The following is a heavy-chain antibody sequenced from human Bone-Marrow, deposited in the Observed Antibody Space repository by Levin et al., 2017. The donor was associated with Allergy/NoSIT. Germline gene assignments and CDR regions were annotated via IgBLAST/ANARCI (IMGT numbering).Heavy chain of an antibody. CDR1: GFTFSDYY. D-gene: IGHD3-10*01. V-gene: IGHV3-11*01. CDR2: ISSSGSTI. CDR3: ARDRVLLWFGELRYYYGMDG. J-gene: IGHJ6*02. Sequence: GGSLRLSCAASGFTFSDYYMSWIRQAPGKGLEWVSYISSSGSTIYYADSVKGRFTISRDNAKNSLYLQMNSLRAEDTAVYYCARDRVLLWFGELRYYYGMDGWGQGTTVTVSS.